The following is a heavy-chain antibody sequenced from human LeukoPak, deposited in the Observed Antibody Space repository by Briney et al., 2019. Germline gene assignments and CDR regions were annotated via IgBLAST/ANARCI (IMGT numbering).Heavy chain of an antibody. Sequence: GGSLRLSCAASGFTFTTYEMNWVRQAPGKGLEWVSYISGSGSSIYYADSVEGRFTISRDNAKHSLYLQMNSLRAEDTAVYYCARDEVLSLGISFDLWGRGTLVTVSS. CDR2: ISGSGSSI. J-gene: IGHJ2*01. CDR3: ARDEVLSLGISFDL. V-gene: IGHV3-48*03. CDR1: GFTFTTYE. D-gene: IGHD3-10*01.